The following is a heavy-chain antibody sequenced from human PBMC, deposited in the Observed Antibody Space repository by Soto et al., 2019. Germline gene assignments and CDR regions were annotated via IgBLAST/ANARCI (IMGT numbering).Heavy chain of an antibody. Sequence: SLRLSCAASGFTFSDYYMSWIRQAPGKGLEWVSYISSSGSTIYYADSVKGRFTISRDNAKNSLYLQMNSLRAEDTAVYYCARAGTDYYDSSGYSDAFDIWGQGTMVTVSS. CDR1: GFTFSDYY. CDR3: ARAGTDYYDSSGYSDAFDI. D-gene: IGHD3-22*01. CDR2: ISSSGSTI. J-gene: IGHJ3*02. V-gene: IGHV3-11*01.